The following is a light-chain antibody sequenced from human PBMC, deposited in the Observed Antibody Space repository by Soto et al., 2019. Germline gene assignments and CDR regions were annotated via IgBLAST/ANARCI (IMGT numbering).Light chain of an antibody. Sequence: TQSPSTLSAAVGDSVTITCRASQNIRNLLAWYQQKPGKAPKPLIYATSTFQSGVPSRFSGGGSGTEFTLTISSLQPEDFATYYCQQVNSYPLTFGGGTKVDIK. CDR3: QQVNSYPLT. CDR1: QNIRNL. CDR2: ATS. J-gene: IGKJ4*01. V-gene: IGKV1-9*01.